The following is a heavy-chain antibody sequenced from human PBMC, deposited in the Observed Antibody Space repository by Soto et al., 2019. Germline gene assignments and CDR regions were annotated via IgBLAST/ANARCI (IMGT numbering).Heavy chain of an antibody. D-gene: IGHD2-15*01. Sequence: PGGSLILSCVSSGFTFRSSIMNLVRPAPGKGLEWVSSISGTSDYIDYADSVRGRFTISRDDAKNSLYLQMNSLRVEDTAVYYCETLGGYTFGTADFDYWGQGTLVTVSS. J-gene: IGHJ4*02. V-gene: IGHV3-21*01. CDR2: ISGTSDYI. CDR1: GFTFRSSI. CDR3: ETLGGYTFGTADFDY.